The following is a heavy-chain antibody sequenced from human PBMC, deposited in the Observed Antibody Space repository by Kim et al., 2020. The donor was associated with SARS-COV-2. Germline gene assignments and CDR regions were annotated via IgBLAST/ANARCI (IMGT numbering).Heavy chain of an antibody. J-gene: IGHJ6*02. D-gene: IGHD6-13*01. CDR1: GGSISSYY. CDR2: IYYSGST. Sequence: SETLSLTCTVSGGSISSYYWSWIRQPPGKGLEWIGYIYYSGSTNYNPSLKSRVTISVDTSKNQFSLKLSSVTAADTAVYYCARARFEQQLWTTGAGGMDVWGQGTTVTVSS. CDR3: ARARFEQQLWTTGAGGMDV. V-gene: IGHV4-59*01.